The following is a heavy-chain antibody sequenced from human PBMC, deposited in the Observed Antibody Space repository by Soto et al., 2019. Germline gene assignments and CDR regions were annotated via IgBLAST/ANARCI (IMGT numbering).Heavy chain of an antibody. CDR1: GGSISSYY. V-gene: IGHV4-59*01. CDR2: IYYSGST. D-gene: IGHD3-9*01. Sequence: SETLSLTCTVSGGSISSYYWSWLRQPPGKGLEWIGYIYYSGSTNYNPSLKSRVTISVDTSKNQFSLKLSSVTAADTAVYYCARMRNILTGYPGQFDYWGQGTLVTVSS. CDR3: ARMRNILTGYPGQFDY. J-gene: IGHJ4*02.